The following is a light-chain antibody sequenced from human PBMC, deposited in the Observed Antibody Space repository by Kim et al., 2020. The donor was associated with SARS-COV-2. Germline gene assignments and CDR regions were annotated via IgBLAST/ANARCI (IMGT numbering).Light chain of an antibody. CDR2: DVS. V-gene: IGKV2-29*02. J-gene: IGKJ4*01. CDR1: QGFLHSDGKTY. Sequence: PASIPPKARQGFLHSDGKTYWYWYLQKPGQSPQLLINDVSSQFSGVPDRCRGSGSGTEFTLKISGVEAEDVGVYYCMQGIHLPLTFGGGTKLEI. CDR3: MQGIHLPLT.